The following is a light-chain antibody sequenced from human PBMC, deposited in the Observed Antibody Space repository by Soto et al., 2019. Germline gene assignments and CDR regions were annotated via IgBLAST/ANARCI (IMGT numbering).Light chain of an antibody. CDR1: QTISTW. J-gene: IGKJ1*01. CDR3: QQYTNTNNPWM. Sequence: DIQVTQSPPTLSASVGDIFTITCRASQTISTWMAWYQQKPGKAPKLLVYDASTLQSGVASRFSGSGSGTEFTLIISGLQPDDSATYYCQQYTNTNNPWMFGQGTKVDIK. CDR2: DAS. V-gene: IGKV1-5*01.